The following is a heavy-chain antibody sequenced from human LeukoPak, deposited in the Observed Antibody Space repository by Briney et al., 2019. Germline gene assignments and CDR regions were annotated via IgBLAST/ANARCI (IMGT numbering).Heavy chain of an antibody. CDR2: IYYSGST. D-gene: IGHD3-22*01. Sequence: SQTLSLTCTVSGGSISSGDYYWSWIRQPPGKGLEWIGYIYYSGSTYYNPSLKSRVTISVDTSKNQFSLKLSSATAADTAVYYCARDLGYYDSSGSDAGGYWGQGTLVTVSS. CDR3: ARDLGYYDSSGSDAGGY. CDR1: GGSISSGDYY. J-gene: IGHJ4*02. V-gene: IGHV4-30-4*08.